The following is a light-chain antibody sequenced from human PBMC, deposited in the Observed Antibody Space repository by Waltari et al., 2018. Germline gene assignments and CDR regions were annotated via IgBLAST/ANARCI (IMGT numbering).Light chain of an antibody. CDR2: EAT. J-gene: IGLJ1*01. V-gene: IGLV2-23*01. CDR1: SSDVGTYNL. CDR3: CSFAGRSTWV. Sequence: QSALTQPASVSGSPGQSLAVSCTGSSSDVGTYNLVSWYQQHPGKAPKLIIYEATKRPSGVSNRFSGSKSGNMASLTISGLQAEDEAEYYCCSFAGRSTWVFGTGTKVTVL.